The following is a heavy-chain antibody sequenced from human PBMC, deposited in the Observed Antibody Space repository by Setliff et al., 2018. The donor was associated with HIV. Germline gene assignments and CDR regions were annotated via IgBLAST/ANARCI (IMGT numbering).Heavy chain of an antibody. CDR3: ARREVPQQMDLDS. V-gene: IGHV1-46*01. CDR1: GYTFTSYY. CDR2: INPSGGST. J-gene: IGHJ5*01. Sequence: ASVKVSCKASGYTFTSYYIHWVRQAPGQGLEWMGRINPSGGSTSYAQKFQGRVTMTRDTSPSTVYMELSRLRSEDTAMYYCARREVPQQMDLDSWGHGTLVTVSS. D-gene: IGHD3-10*01.